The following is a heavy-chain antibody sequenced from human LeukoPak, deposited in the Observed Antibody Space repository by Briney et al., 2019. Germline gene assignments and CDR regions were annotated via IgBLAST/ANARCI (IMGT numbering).Heavy chain of an antibody. J-gene: IGHJ4*02. CDR3: THHCSSTSCYTGFDY. CDR2: IKSKTDGGTT. CDR1: GFTFSNAW. V-gene: IGHV3-15*01. Sequence: GGFLRLSCAASGFTFSNAWMSWVRQAPGKGLEWVGRIKSKTDGGTTDYAAPVKGRFTISRDDSKNTLYLQMNSLKTEDTAVYYCTHHCSSTSCYTGFDYWGQGTLVTVSS. D-gene: IGHD2-2*02.